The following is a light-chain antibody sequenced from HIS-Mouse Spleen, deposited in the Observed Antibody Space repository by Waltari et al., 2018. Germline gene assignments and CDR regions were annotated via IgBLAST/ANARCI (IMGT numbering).Light chain of an antibody. CDR2: RNN. Sequence: QSVLTQPPSASGTPGQRVTISCSGTSPNLGSNYVYWYQQLPGTAPKLLIYRNNQRPSGVPDRFSGSKSGTSASLAISGLRSEDEADYYCAAWDDSLSGPGVFGGGTKLTVL. J-gene: IGLJ2*01. CDR3: AAWDDSLSGPGV. V-gene: IGLV1-47*01. CDR1: SPNLGSNY.